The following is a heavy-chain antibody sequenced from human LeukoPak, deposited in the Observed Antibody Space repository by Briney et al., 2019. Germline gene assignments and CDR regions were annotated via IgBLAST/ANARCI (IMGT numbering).Heavy chain of an antibody. CDR2: IYAGDSDT. Sequence: GESLKISCKGSGYSVTSYWIGWVRQMPGKGLEWMGTIYAGDSDTTYSPSLQAQVTISADNSISTAYLQWSSLTASDTAMYYCARQVVMVIGATLESSARAFDVWGQGTMVTVSS. D-gene: IGHD2-15*01. CDR3: ARQVVMVIGATLESSARAFDV. CDR1: GYSVTSYW. V-gene: IGHV5-51*01. J-gene: IGHJ3*01.